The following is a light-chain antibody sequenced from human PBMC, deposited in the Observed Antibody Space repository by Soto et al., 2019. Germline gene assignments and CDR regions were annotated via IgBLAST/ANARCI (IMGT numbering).Light chain of an antibody. V-gene: IGKV3-11*01. CDR1: QSVSSS. CDR3: QQRSSWPLT. J-gene: IGKJ4*01. Sequence: EIVLTQSPATLSLSPGETATLSCRASQSVSSSLAWYQQKPGQTPRLLIYDASNRATGIPARFSGRGSGTYFTLTVSSLEPEYFAVYYCQQRSSWPLTFGGGTKVEIK. CDR2: DAS.